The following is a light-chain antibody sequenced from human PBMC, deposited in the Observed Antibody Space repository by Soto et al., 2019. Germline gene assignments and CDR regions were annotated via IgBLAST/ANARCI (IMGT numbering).Light chain of an antibody. CDR3: QHYGSSPKT. CDR2: KAS. V-gene: IGKV1-5*03. Sequence: DIQMAQSPSTLSLSVGERVALTSRASLTIGSWLAWYQQKPGKAPKLLIYKASTLKSGVPSRFSGSGSGTEFTLTISSLQPGDFAVYYCQHYGSSPKTFGQGTKVDIK. J-gene: IGKJ1*01. CDR1: LTIGSW.